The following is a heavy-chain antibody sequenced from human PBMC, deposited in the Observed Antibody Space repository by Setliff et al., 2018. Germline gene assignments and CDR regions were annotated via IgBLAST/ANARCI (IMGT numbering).Heavy chain of an antibody. CDR1: GASISSGHY. D-gene: IGHD3-3*01. CDR2: IYHKGRT. V-gene: IGHV4-38-2*01. Sequence: PSETLSLSCDVSGASISSGHYWGWIRQPPGKGLEWIATIYHKGRTYFNPSLQSRVTMSLDRSKNQFSLRLTSVTASDTAVYYCASPRRDDLDSPFDPLDIWGHGTRVTVSS. J-gene: IGHJ3*02. CDR3: ASPRRDDLDSPFDPLDI.